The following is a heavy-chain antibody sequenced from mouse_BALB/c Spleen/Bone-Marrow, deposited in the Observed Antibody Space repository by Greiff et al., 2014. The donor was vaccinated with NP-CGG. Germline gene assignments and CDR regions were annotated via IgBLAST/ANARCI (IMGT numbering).Heavy chain of an antibody. CDR2: ISGGGNS. D-gene: IGHD1-2*01. CDR1: GFSFSSYA. J-gene: IGHJ2*01. Sequence: EVMLVESGGGLVKPGGSLKLSCAASGFSFSSYAVSWVRQTPEKRLEWVASISGGGNSYHSDNMMGRFTISRDNARNILYLQMSSLRSEDTAMYYCARARGVTTATPYYFDYWGQGTALTVSS. CDR3: ARARGVTTATPYYFDY. V-gene: IGHV5-6-5*01.